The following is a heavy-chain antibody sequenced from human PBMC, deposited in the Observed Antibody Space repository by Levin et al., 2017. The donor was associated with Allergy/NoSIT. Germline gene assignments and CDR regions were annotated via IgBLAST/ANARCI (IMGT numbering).Heavy chain of an antibody. V-gene: IGHV3-21*01. Sequence: GESLKISCAASGFTFSSYSMNWVRQAPGKGLEWVSSISSSSSYIYYADSVKGRFTISRDNAKNSLYLQMNSLRAEDTAVYYCARVGRGAAAGHFDYWGQGTLVTVSS. CDR1: GFTFSSYS. CDR2: ISSSSSYI. CDR3: ARVGRGAAAGHFDY. D-gene: IGHD6-13*01. J-gene: IGHJ4*02.